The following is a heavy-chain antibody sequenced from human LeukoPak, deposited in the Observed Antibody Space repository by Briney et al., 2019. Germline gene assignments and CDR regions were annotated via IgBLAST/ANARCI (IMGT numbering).Heavy chain of an antibody. V-gene: IGHV1-2*06. J-gene: IGHJ4*02. CDR1: GYTFTGYY. D-gene: IGHD6-13*01. CDR2: INPNSGGT. Sequence: ASVKVSCKASGYTFTGYYMHWARQAPGQGLEWMGRINPNSGGTNYAQKFQGRVTMTRDTSISTAYMELSRLRSDDTAVYYCASLSTDSSSWFDYWGQGTLVTVSS. CDR3: ASLSTDSSSWFDY.